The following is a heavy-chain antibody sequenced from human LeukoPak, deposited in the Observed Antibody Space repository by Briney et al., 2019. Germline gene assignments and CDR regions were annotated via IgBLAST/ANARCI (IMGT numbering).Heavy chain of an antibody. D-gene: IGHD3-10*01. CDR3: AKGPGVFHFDY. CDR1: GGSISSYY. CDR2: IYYSGST. V-gene: IGHV4-59*01. Sequence: SETLSLTCTASGGSISSYYWSWIRQPPGKGLEWIGYIYYSGSTNYNPSLKSRVTISVDTSKNQFSLKLSSVTAADTAVYYCAKGPGVFHFDYWGQGTLVTVSS. J-gene: IGHJ4*02.